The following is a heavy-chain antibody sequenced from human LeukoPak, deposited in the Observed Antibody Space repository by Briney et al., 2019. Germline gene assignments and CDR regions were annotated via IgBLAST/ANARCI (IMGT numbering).Heavy chain of an antibody. Sequence: PGGSLRLSCAASGVTFSSFSMNWVRQAPGKGLEWVSYIRSGGTNTDYTGSVKGRFTISRDNAKNSLYLQMNSLRAEDTAVYYCARMNYVSSGWGAPFDYWGQGTLVTVS. D-gene: IGHD1-7*01. CDR2: IRSGGTNT. J-gene: IGHJ4*02. CDR1: GVTFSSFS. V-gene: IGHV3-48*04. CDR3: ARMNYVSSGWGAPFDY.